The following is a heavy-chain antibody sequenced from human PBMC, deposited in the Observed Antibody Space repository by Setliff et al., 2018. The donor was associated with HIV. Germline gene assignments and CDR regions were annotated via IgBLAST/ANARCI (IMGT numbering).Heavy chain of an antibody. V-gene: IGHV4-4*07. CDR2: YYTSGIT. J-gene: IGHJ4*02. Sequence: PSETLSLTCSVSGGSISNFYWSWIRQPAGKGLEWIGRYYTSGITNYNPSLKSRVSISVDTSKNQFSLRLNSVTAADTALYYCARGYSFGSIQHFDFWGQGILVTVSS. D-gene: IGHD5-12*01. CDR1: GGSISNFY. CDR3: ARGYSFGSIQHFDF.